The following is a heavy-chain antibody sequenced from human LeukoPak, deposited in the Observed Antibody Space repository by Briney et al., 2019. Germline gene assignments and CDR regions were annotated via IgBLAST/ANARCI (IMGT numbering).Heavy chain of an antibody. J-gene: IGHJ6*03. CDR2: IYPGDSDT. V-gene: IGHV5-51*01. CDR3: ARHPQVVPAAQGPYYYMDV. CDR1: GYSFTSYW. Sequence: GESLKISCKGSGYSFTSYWIGWVRQMPGKGLEWMGIIYPGDSDTRYSPSFQGQVTSSADKSISTAYLQWSSLKASDTAMYYCARHPQVVPAAQGPYYYMDVWGKGTTVTVSS. D-gene: IGHD2-2*01.